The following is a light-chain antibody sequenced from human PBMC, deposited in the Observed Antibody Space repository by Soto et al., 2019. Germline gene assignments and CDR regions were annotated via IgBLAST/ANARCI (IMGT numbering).Light chain of an antibody. CDR3: CSYAGSNTPYV. J-gene: IGLJ1*01. CDR2: EDT. Sequence: QLVLTQPASVSGSPGQSITISCTGTSSDVGSYNLVSWYQHHPGKAPKLMISEDTQRPSGVSNRFSGSKSGNTASLTISGLQAEDEAHYYCCSYAGSNTPYVFGSGTKLTVL. V-gene: IGLV2-23*01. CDR1: SSDVGSYNL.